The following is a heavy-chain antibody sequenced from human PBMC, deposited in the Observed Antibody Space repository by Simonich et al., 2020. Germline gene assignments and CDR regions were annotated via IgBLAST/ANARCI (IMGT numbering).Heavy chain of an antibody. V-gene: IGHV3-7*01. CDR2: KKQYGSEK. D-gene: IGHD3-10*01. Sequence: VQLVESGGGLVQPGGSLRLSCAASGFIFSSYWMSWVRRAPGKGLGGGAKKKQYGSEKYYVDSVKGRFTISRDNAKNSLYLQMNSLRAEDTAVYYCARDREVYGSGSYYNYWGQGTLVTVSS. J-gene: IGHJ4*02. CDR3: ARDREVYGSGSYYNY. CDR1: GFIFSSYW.